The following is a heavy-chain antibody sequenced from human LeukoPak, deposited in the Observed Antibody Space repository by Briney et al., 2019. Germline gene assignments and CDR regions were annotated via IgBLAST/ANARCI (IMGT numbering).Heavy chain of an antibody. CDR3: ARDPYSGLFDY. Sequence: PGGSLRLSCAASGFTFSSYSMNWVRQAPGKGVEWVSSISSSSTYIYYADSVKGRFTISRDNAKNSLYLQMNSLRAEDTAVYYCARDPYSGLFDYWGQGTLVTVSS. CDR1: GFTFSSYS. V-gene: IGHV3-21*01. CDR2: ISSSSTYI. D-gene: IGHD4-11*01. J-gene: IGHJ4*02.